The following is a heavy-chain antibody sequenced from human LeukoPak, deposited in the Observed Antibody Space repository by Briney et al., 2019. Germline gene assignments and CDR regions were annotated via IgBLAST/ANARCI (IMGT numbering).Heavy chain of an antibody. V-gene: IGHV3-21*01. CDR1: GFTFSSYS. J-gene: IGHJ4*02. D-gene: IGHD3-10*01. CDR2: ISSSSSYI. CDR3: ARVGHYYGSGSYYKEYYFDY. Sequence: NPGGSLRLSCAASGFTFSSYSMNWVRQAPGKGLEWVSSISSSSSYIYYADSVKGRFTISRDNAKNSLYLQMNSLRAEDTAVYYCARVGHYYGSGSYYKEYYFDYWGQGTLVTVSS.